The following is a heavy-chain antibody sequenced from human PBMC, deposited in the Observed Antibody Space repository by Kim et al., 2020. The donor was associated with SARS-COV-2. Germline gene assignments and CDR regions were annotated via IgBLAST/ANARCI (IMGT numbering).Heavy chain of an antibody. CDR3: ARDSVYDSSGYYASGGFDY. CDR1: GFTFSSYW. D-gene: IGHD3-22*01. V-gene: IGHV3-7*01. CDR2: IKQDGSEK. J-gene: IGHJ4*02. Sequence: GGSLRLSCAASGFTFSSYWMSWVRQAPGKGLEWVANIKQDGSEKYYVDSVKGRFTISRDNAKNSLYLQMNSLRAEDMAVYYCARDSVYDSSGYYASGGFDYWGQGTLVTVSS.